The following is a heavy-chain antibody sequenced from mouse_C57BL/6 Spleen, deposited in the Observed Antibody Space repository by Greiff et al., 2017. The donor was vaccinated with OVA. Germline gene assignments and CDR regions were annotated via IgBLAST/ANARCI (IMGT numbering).Heavy chain of an antibody. CDR3: ARDPLGYFDY. J-gene: IGHJ2*01. CDR1: GYSITSGYY. D-gene: IGHD3-3*01. V-gene: IGHV3-6*01. CDR2: ISYDGSN. Sequence: EVKLVESGPGLVKPSQSLSLTCSVPGYSITSGYYWNWIRQFPGNKLEWMGYISYDGSNNYNPSLKNRISITRDTSKNQFFLKLNSVTTEDTATYYCARDPLGYFDYWGQGTTLTVSS.